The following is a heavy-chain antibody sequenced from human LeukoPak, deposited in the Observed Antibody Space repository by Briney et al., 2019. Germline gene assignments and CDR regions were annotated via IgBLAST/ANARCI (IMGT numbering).Heavy chain of an antibody. CDR2: IWYDGSKT. CDR1: GFTFSSYA. D-gene: IGHD3-3*01. V-gene: IGHV3-33*08. J-gene: IGHJ4*02. CDR3: AREASGYYRDF. Sequence: PGRSLRLSCAASGFTFSSYAMHWVRQAPGKGLDWVAVIWYDGSKTSYADSVKGRFTISRDDSKNTLYLQMNSLRAEDTAVYYCAREASGYYRDFWGQGTLVTVSS.